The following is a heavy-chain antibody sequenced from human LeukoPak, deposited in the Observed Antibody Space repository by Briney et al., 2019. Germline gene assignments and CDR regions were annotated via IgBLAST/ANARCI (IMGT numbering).Heavy chain of an antibody. J-gene: IGHJ4*02. CDR1: GDSISSNNW. D-gene: IGHD2-2*01. V-gene: IGHV4-4*02. CDR2: IYHSGST. CDR3: ARGGSSPGTMDY. Sequence: SGTLSLTCAVSGDSISSNNWWSWVRQPPGKGLEWIGEIYHSGSTNYNPSLKSRVTILVDKSKNQFSLKLSSVTAADTAVYYCARGGSSPGTMDYWGQGTLVTVSS.